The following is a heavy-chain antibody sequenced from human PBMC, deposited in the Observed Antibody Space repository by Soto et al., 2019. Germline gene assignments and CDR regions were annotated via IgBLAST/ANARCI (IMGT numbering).Heavy chain of an antibody. Sequence: GGSLRLSCAASGFTFSSYAMHWVRQAPGKGLEWVAVISYDGSNKYYADSVKGRFTISRDNSKNTLYLQMNSLRAEDTAVYYCARDTGYYGSGRGFDYWGQGTLVTVSS. V-gene: IGHV3-30-3*01. J-gene: IGHJ4*02. D-gene: IGHD3-10*01. CDR3: ARDTGYYGSGRGFDY. CDR1: GFTFSSYA. CDR2: ISYDGSNK.